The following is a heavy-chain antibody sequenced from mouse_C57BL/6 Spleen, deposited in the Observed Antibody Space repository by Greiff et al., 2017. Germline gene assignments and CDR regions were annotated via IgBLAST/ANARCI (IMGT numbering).Heavy chain of an antibody. CDR3: ATYSKRVLGDY. J-gene: IGHJ2*01. CDR2: INPNNGGT. D-gene: IGHD1-1*01. Sequence: EVQLQQSGPELVKPGASVKMSCKASGYTFTDYNMHWVKQSHGKSLEWIGYINPNNGGTSYNQKFKGKATLTVNKSSSTAYMELRSLTSEDSAVXYCATYSKRVLGDYWGQGTTLTVSA. V-gene: IGHV1-22*01. CDR1: GYTFTDYN.